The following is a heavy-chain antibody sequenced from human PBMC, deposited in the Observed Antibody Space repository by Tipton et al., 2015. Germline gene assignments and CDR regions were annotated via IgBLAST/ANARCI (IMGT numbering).Heavy chain of an antibody. CDR1: GDSINDYY. D-gene: IGHD3-10*01. CDR3: ARLRQTYGSDSDNWFDP. J-gene: IGHJ5*02. V-gene: IGHV4-59*01. Sequence: TLSLTCNVSGDSINDYYWSWIRQPPGKGLEWIAYIYYNGNTNYNPSLKSRVTISVDTSKNQFSLRLNSVTAADTAVYYCARLRQTYGSDSDNWFDPWGQGTLVTVSS. CDR2: IYYNGNT.